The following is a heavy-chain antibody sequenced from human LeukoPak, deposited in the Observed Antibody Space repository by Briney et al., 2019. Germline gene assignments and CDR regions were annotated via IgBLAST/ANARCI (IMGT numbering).Heavy chain of an antibody. Sequence: GESLTLSCAASGFTISSYCMNWVRQAPGKGLEWVSSIYTRSSYIYYAAQMKRRSNSAGDNDKNSLYLQMNSLRAEDTAEYYCMSAGIAAGGTSYWVDPWGQGTLVTVSS. CDR1: GFTISSYC. CDR2: IYTRSSYI. J-gene: IGHJ5*02. D-gene: IGHD6-13*01. CDR3: MSAGIAAGGTSYWVDP. V-gene: IGHV3-21*01.